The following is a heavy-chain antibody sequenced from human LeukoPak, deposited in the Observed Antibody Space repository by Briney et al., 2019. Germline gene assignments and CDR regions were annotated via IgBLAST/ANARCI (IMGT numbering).Heavy chain of an antibody. CDR3: ARSGVYGDYYFDY. J-gene: IGHJ4*02. V-gene: IGHV4-4*08. CDR2: IYTSGST. Sequence: PSETLSLTCTVSGGSISSYYWSWIRQPPGKGLEWIGRIYTSGSTNYNPSLKSRVTISVDTSKNQFSLKLSSVTAADTAVYYCARSGVYGDYYFDYWGQGTLVTVSS. CDR1: GGSISSYY. D-gene: IGHD4-17*01.